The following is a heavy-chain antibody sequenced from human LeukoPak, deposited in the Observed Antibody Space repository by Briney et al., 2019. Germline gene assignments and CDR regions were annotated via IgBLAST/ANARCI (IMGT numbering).Heavy chain of an antibody. V-gene: IGHV4-30-2*01. J-gene: IGHJ4*02. CDR2: IYHSGST. Sequence: PSQTLSLTCAVSGGSISSGGYSWSWIRQPPGKGLEWIGYIYHSGSTYYNPSLKSRVTISVDRSENQFSLKLSSVTAADTAVYYCARAPYGGHYYFDYWGQGTLVTVSS. CDR1: GGSISSGGYS. CDR3: ARAPYGGHYYFDY. D-gene: IGHD4-17*01.